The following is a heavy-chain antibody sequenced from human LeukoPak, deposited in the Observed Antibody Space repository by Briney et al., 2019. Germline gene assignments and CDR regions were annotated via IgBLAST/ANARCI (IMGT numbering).Heavy chain of an antibody. CDR3: ARDPRGDEGIDY. D-gene: IGHD3-16*01. V-gene: IGHV4-59*12. Sequence: PSETLSLTCTVSGGSISSYYWSWIRQPPGKGLEWIGYMYYSGSTNYNPSLKSRVTISVDTSKNQFSLKLSSVTAADTAVYYCARDPRGDEGIDYWGQGTLVTVSS. J-gene: IGHJ4*02. CDR2: MYYSGST. CDR1: GGSISSYY.